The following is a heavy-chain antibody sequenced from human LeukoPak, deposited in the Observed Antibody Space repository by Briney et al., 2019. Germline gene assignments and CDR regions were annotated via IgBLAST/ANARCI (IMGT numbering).Heavy chain of an antibody. J-gene: IGHJ4*02. Sequence: PGGSLRLSCAASGFTFSSYWMSWVRQAPGKGLEWVANIKEDGSEKYYVDSVKGRFTISRDNAKNSLYLEVNSLRAEDTAVYYCAKDRGIVGATADFDYWGQGTLVTVSS. CDR3: AKDRGIVGATADFDY. V-gene: IGHV3-7*05. CDR1: GFTFSSYW. CDR2: IKEDGSEK. D-gene: IGHD1-26*01.